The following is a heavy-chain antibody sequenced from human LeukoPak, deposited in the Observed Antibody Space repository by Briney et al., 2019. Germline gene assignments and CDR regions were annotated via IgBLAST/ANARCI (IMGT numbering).Heavy chain of an antibody. V-gene: IGHV1-18*01. Sequence: ASVKASCKASGYTFTSYGISWVRQAPGQGLEWMGWISAYNGNTNYAQKLQGRVTMTTDTSTSTAYMELRSLRSDDTAVYYCARSRLGYCSSTSCYSWFDPWGQGTLVTVSS. CDR1: GYTFTSYG. J-gene: IGHJ5*02. D-gene: IGHD2-2*01. CDR2: ISAYNGNT. CDR3: ARSRLGYCSSTSCYSWFDP.